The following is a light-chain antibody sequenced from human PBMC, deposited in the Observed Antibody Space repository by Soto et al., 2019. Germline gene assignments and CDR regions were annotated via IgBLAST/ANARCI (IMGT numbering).Light chain of an antibody. J-gene: IGKJ1*01. CDR2: GTS. CDR3: LHSVRLRT. CDR1: QGVSSNY. Sequence: VLTKSPGTLSLSPWERAILSSRASQGVSSNYLAWYQQKSGQAPRLLLYGTSSRATGIPERFSGSGSGTDFTLTIISLEPEDFAVYYCLHSVRLRTFGQGTKVDI. V-gene: IGKV3-20*01.